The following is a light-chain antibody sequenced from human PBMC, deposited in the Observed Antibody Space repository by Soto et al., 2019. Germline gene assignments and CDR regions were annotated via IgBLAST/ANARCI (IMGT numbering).Light chain of an antibody. Sequence: DIQMTQSPSTLSASVGDRVTITCRASQSISTWLAWYQQKPGKAPKLLIYKASSLRNGVPSRFSGSGSGTEFTLTNYSLHPDEFASYYCQQYNGYPHTFGQGTNLEIK. CDR1: QSISTW. CDR2: KAS. V-gene: IGKV1-5*03. CDR3: QQYNGYPHT. J-gene: IGKJ2*01.